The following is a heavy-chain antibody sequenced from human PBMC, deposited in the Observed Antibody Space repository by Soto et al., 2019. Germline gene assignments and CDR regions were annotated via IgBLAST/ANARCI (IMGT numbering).Heavy chain of an antibody. V-gene: IGHV1-69*01. CDR3: ASRRERAVAAPYYYYYGMDV. Sequence: QVQLVQSGAEVKKPGSSVKVSCKASGGTFSSYAISWVRQAPGQGLEWMGGIIPIFGTANYAQKFQGRVTIIADESTSTGYMERSSLRSEDTAVYYCASRRERAVAAPYYYYYGMDVWGQGTTVTVSS. J-gene: IGHJ6*02. CDR1: GGTFSSYA. CDR2: IIPIFGTA. D-gene: IGHD6-19*01.